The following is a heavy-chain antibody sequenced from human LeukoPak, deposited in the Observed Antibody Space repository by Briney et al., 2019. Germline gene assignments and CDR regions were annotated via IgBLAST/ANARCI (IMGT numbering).Heavy chain of an antibody. CDR2: IFYSGST. J-gene: IGHJ3*02. CDR1: GGSISSYY. D-gene: IGHD1-26*01. V-gene: IGHV4-59*01. CDR3: ARAVSGELLLWTFDI. Sequence: SETLSLTCTVSGGSISSYYWSWILQPPGQGLEWIVYIFYSGSTTYNPSLNSRVTTSSETPTNQFSLKLSSVTAADTAVYYCARAVSGELLLWTFDIWGHVTMVTVSS.